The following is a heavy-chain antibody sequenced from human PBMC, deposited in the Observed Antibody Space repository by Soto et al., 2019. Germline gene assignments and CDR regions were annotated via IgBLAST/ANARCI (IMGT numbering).Heavy chain of an antibody. Sequence: EVQLVESGGGLIQPGGSLRLSCAVSGFTVSNNYMSWVRQAPGKGLEGVSVIYSGGYTAYGDSVKGRFTISRDNSKNTPILKKNSLGADHAGVFYWARTRGGGGYWGQGTLVTVSS. CDR3: ARTRGGGGY. CDR1: GFTVSNNY. CDR2: IYSGGYT. V-gene: IGHV3-53*01. J-gene: IGHJ4*02. D-gene: IGHD3-10*01.